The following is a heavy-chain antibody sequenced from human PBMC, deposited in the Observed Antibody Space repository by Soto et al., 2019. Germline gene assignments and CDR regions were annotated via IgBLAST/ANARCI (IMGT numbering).Heavy chain of an antibody. V-gene: IGHV4-30-2*01. J-gene: IGHJ3*02. CDR2: ICHSGST. CDR1: GGSISSGGYS. Sequence: SETLSLTCAVSGGSISSGGYSWSWIRQPPGKGLEWIGYICHSGSTYYNPSLKSRVTISVDRSKNQFSLKLSSVTAADTAVYYCARVTTHGGAFDIWGQGTMVTVSS. CDR3: ARVTTHGGAFDI. D-gene: IGHD4-17*01.